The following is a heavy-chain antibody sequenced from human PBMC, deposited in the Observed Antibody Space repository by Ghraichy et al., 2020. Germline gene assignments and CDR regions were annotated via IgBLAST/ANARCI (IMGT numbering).Heavy chain of an antibody. Sequence: SETLSLTCAVYGGSFSGYYWSWIRQPPGKGLEWIGEINHSGSTNYNPSLKSRVTISVDTSKNQFSLKLSSVTAADTAVYYCAREYYGSGSYYYFDYWGQGTLVTVSS. CDR1: GGSFSGYY. CDR2: INHSGST. V-gene: IGHV4-34*01. D-gene: IGHD3-10*01. J-gene: IGHJ4*02. CDR3: AREYYGSGSYYYFDY.